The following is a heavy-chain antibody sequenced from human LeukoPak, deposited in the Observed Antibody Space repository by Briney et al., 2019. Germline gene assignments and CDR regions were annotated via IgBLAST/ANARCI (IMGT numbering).Heavy chain of an antibody. Sequence: ASVKVSCKASGYTFTGYYMHWVRQAPGQGLEWMGWINPNSGGTNYAQKFQGRVTMTGGTSISTAYMELSRLRSDDTAVYYCARDGSSWYANPFYYYYYMDVWGKGTTVTVSS. CDR3: ARDGSSWYANPFYYYYYMDV. V-gene: IGHV1-2*02. CDR1: GYTFTGYY. D-gene: IGHD6-13*01. CDR2: INPNSGGT. J-gene: IGHJ6*03.